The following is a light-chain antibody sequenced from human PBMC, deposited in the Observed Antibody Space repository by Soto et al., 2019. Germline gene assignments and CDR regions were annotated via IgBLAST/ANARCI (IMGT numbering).Light chain of an antibody. V-gene: IGKV3-15*01. J-gene: IGKJ2*01. CDR3: QQYNNWPYT. CDR2: GAS. CDR1: QSVSSN. Sequence: DIVMTQSPATLSLSPGERAALSCRASQSVSSNFAWYQQNPGQAPRLLIYGASTMATGIPARFSGSGSGTEFALTISSLQSEDFAVYYCQQYNNWPYTFGQGTKLEIK.